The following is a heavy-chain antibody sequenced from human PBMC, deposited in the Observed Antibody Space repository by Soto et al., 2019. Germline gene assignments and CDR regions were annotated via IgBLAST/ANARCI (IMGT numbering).Heavy chain of an antibody. V-gene: IGHV3-7*01. CDR2: IKQDGSEK. D-gene: IGHD5-12*01. Sequence: GGSLRLSCAASGFTFGSYWMSWVRQAPGKGLEWVANIKQDGSEKYYVDSVKGRFTISRDNAKNSLYLQMNSLRAEDTAVYYCARSSGYDLIDYWGQGTLVTVSS. CDR1: GFTFGSYW. CDR3: ARSSGYDLIDY. J-gene: IGHJ4*02.